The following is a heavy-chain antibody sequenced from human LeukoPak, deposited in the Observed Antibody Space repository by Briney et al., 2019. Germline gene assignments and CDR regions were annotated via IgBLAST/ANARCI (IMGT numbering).Heavy chain of an antibody. D-gene: IGHD2-15*01. CDR3: PRDCSGSSCQVRDY. V-gene: IGHV3-20*04. Sequence: PGGSLRLSCAASGFTFDDYRMSGVRQSPGGGLEWVSGIDWDGGSTWYADSGKGRFTSSRDNANHSLYLQMNSLRAEDTALYYCPRDCSGSSCQVRDYWGQGTLVTVSS. CDR2: IDWDGGST. CDR1: GFTFDDYR. J-gene: IGHJ4*02.